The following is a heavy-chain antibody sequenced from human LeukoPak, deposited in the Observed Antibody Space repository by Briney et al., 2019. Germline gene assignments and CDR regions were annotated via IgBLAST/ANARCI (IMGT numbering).Heavy chain of an antibody. V-gene: IGHV3-23*05. CDR2: ISNRGNNT. CDR3: AKPYYDSSGYSITVYYFDY. D-gene: IGHD3-22*01. Sequence: GGSLRLSCAASGFTFSSYAMSWVRQAPGKGLEWVSVISNRGNNTYYADSVKGRFTISRDNSKNTLYLQMNSLRAEDTAVYYCAKPYYDSSGYSITVYYFDYWGQGTLVTVSS. CDR1: GFTFSSYA. J-gene: IGHJ4*02.